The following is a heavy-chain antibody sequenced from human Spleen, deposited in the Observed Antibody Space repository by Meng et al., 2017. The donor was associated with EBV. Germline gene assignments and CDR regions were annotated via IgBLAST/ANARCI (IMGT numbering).Heavy chain of an antibody. CDR1: GYTFTRYD. D-gene: IGHD3-10*01. CDR2: MNPDSGAT. CDR3: ARDRSVGRIDH. Sequence: QVQPVQSGAEGKKPGASVTVSCKASGYTFTRYDINWVRQAPGQGLEWMGWMNPDSGATKYAQKFQGRVTMTTDASSSTTYMELSRLRSDDTALYYCARDRSVGRIDHWGQGTLVTVSS. J-gene: IGHJ4*02. V-gene: IGHV1-2*02.